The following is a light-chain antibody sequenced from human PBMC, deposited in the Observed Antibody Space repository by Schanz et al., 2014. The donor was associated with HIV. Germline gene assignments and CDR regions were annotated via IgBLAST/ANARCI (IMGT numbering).Light chain of an antibody. V-gene: IGKV3-15*01. CDR3: QQYSNWPWT. Sequence: DTVMTQSPATLSVSPGERATLSCRASQSVGTNAGWYQQRPGQAPSLLIYGASTRATGIPARFSGSGSGTAFTLTISGLQSEDFAVYYCQQYSNWPWTFGLGTMVEIK. J-gene: IGKJ1*01. CDR1: QSVGTN. CDR2: GAS.